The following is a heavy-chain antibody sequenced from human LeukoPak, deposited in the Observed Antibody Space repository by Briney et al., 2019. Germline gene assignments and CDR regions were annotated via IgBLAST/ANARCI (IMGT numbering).Heavy chain of an antibody. CDR3: ARDLDYYDSSGYYTV. CDR1: GFTVSSNY. J-gene: IGHJ3*01. Sequence: GGSLRLSCAASGFTVSSNYMSWVRQAQGKGLEWVSVIYSGGSTYYADSVKGRFTISRDNSKNTLYLQMNSLRAEDTAVYYCARDLDYYDSSGYYTVWGQGTMVTVSS. D-gene: IGHD3-22*01. V-gene: IGHV3-53*01. CDR2: IYSGGST.